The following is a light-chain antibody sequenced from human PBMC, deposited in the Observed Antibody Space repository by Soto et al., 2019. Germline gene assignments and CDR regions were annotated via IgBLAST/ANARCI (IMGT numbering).Light chain of an antibody. CDR3: QQSYSTPLT. Sequence: DIQMTQSPSSLSASVGDRVTITCRASQSISSYLNWYQQKPGKAPKLLLYAASSLQSGVTSRFSGSGSGTDFNLTISSLQPEDFATYYCQQSYSTPLTFGGGTKVEIK. CDR1: QSISSY. J-gene: IGKJ4*01. V-gene: IGKV1-39*01. CDR2: AAS.